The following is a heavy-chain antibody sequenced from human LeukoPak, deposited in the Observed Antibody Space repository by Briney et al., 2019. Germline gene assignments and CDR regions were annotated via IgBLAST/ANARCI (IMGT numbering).Heavy chain of an antibody. Sequence: GASVKVSCKASGYTFTSYYMHWVRQAPGQGLEWMGIINPSGGSTSYAQKFQGRVTTTRDTSTSTVYMELSSLRSEDTAVYYCARDRTVDTAMVTWDYWGQGTLVTVSS. CDR3: ARDRTVDTAMVTWDY. CDR1: GYTFTSYY. D-gene: IGHD5-18*01. V-gene: IGHV1-46*01. J-gene: IGHJ4*02. CDR2: INPSGGST.